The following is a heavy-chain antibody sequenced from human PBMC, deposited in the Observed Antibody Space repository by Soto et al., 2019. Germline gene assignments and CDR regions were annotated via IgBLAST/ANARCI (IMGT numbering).Heavy chain of an antibody. CDR3: ARSRVSSGWYERYYYYGMDV. CDR1: GGSISSSNW. J-gene: IGHJ6*02. Sequence: SETLSLTCAVSGGSISSSNWWSWVRQPPGKGLEWIGEIYHSGSTNYNPSLKSRVTISVDESKNQFSLKLSSVTAADTAVYYCARSRVSSGWYERYYYYGMDVWCQGTTVTVSS. CDR2: IYHSGST. D-gene: IGHD6-19*01. V-gene: IGHV4-4*02.